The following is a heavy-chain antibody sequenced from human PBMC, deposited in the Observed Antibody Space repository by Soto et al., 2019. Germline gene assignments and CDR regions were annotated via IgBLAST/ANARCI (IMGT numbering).Heavy chain of an antibody. J-gene: IGHJ6*02. CDR1: GGTFSSYA. V-gene: IGHV1-69*12. Sequence: QVQLVQSGAEVKKPGSSVKVSCKASGGTFSSYAISWVRQAPGQGLEWMGGIIPIFGTADYAQKFQGRVTITADESTSTGYMEVSSLRSEDTAVYYCAHTVTNNYYYGMDVWGQGTTVTVSS. CDR2: IIPIFGTA. CDR3: AHTVTNNYYYGMDV. D-gene: IGHD4-17*01.